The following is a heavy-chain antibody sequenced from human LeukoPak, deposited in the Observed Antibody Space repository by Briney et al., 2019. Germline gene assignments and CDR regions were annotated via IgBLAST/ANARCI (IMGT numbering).Heavy chain of an antibody. CDR3: TRNMLGIAWFDP. D-gene: IGHD7-27*01. J-gene: IGHJ5*02. Sequence: PGGSLRLSCTVSGFTLGDYTMSWFRQAPGKGLEWVGFIRSKAYGGTTEYAASVKGRFTISRDDSKSIAYLQMNSLQSEDTAVYYCTRNMLGIAWFDPWGQGTLVTVSS. CDR1: GFTLGDYT. V-gene: IGHV3-49*03. CDR2: IRSKAYGGTT.